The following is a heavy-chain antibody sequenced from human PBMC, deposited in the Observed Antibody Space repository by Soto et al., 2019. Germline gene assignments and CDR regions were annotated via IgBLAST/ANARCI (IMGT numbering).Heavy chain of an antibody. Sequence: VQLLESGGGLVQPGGSLRLSCAASGFTFSNYAMSWVRQAPGKGLEWVPAVSGSGGNTYYADSVQGRFTISRDNSKNRLNLQMNSLRAEDTAVYYCAKLNLFVTAAAGRGPFDYWGQGTLVTVSS. V-gene: IGHV3-23*01. CDR3: AKLNLFVTAAAGRGPFDY. CDR1: GFTFSNYA. J-gene: IGHJ4*02. CDR2: VSGSGGNT. D-gene: IGHD6-13*01.